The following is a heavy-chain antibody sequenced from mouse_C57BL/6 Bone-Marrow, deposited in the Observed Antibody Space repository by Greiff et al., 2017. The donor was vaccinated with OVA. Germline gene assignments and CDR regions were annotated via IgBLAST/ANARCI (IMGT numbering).Heavy chain of an antibody. CDR3: AITRGAYGYDPFYYYAMDY. CDR1: GYTFTDYY. V-gene: IGHV1-26*01. J-gene: IGHJ4*01. CDR2: INPNNGGT. D-gene: IGHD2-2*01. Sequence: EVQLQQSGPELVKPGASVKISCKASGYTFTDYYMNWVKQSHGKSLEWIGDINPNNGGTSYNQKFKGKATLTVDKSSSTAYMELRSLTSEDSAVYYCAITRGAYGYDPFYYYAMDYWGQGTSVTVSS.